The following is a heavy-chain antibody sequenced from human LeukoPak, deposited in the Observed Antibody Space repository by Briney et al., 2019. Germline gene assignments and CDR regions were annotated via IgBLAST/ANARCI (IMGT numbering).Heavy chain of an antibody. D-gene: IGHD3-16*01. V-gene: IGHV1-2*04. CDR3: ARDLGEAMEAFDI. CDR1: GYTFTGYY. Sequence: ASVKVSCKASGYTFTGYYMHWVRQAPGQGLEWMGWINPNSGGTNYAQKFQGWVTMTRDTSISTAYMDLSRLRSDDTAVYYCARDLGEAMEAFDIWGQGTMVTVSS. CDR2: INPNSGGT. J-gene: IGHJ3*02.